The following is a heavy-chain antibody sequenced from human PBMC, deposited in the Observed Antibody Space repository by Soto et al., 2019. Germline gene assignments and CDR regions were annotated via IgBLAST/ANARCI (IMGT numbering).Heavy chain of an antibody. V-gene: IGHV1-18*01. CDR3: ARVVGALGPWFDP. Sequence: QVQLVQSGAEVKKPGASVKVSCKASGYNFNSYTISWVRQAPGQGREWMGRISAYNGNTNYGQKLQGRVTMTTDTSTSTAYMELRSLRSDDTAVYHCARVVGALGPWFDPWGQGTLVTVSS. D-gene: IGHD2-15*01. CDR2: ISAYNGNT. CDR1: GYNFNSYT. J-gene: IGHJ5*02.